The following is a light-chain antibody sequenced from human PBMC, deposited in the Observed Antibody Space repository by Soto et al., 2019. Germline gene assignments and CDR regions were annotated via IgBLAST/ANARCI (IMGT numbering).Light chain of an antibody. J-gene: IGKJ1*01. Sequence: DIQMTQSPSTLSASVGDRVTITCRASQSISSWLAWYQQKPGKAPNLLIYEASNLQTGVPSRFSGSGSGTEFTLTISSLQPDDFATYFCQQYYTYPWTFGQGTLVDIK. CDR3: QQYYTYPWT. CDR1: QSISSW. CDR2: EAS. V-gene: IGKV1-5*03.